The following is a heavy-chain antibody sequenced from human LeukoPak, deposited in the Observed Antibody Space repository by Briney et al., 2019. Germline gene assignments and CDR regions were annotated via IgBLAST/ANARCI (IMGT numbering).Heavy chain of an antibody. Sequence: SETLSLTCAVYGVSFSGYYWSWIRQPPGKGLEWIGEINHSGSTNYNPSLKSRVTISVDTSKNQFSLKLSSVTAADTAVYYCASHSSGWDDYWGQGTLVTVSS. CDR2: INHSGST. D-gene: IGHD6-19*01. CDR3: ASHSSGWDDY. CDR1: GVSFSGYY. J-gene: IGHJ4*02. V-gene: IGHV4-34*01.